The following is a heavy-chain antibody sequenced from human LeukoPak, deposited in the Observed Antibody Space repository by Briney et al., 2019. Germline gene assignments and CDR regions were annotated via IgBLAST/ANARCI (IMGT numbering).Heavy chain of an antibody. CDR2: ISAYNGNT. D-gene: IGHD3-10*01. CDR1: GYTFTSYG. J-gene: IGHJ4*02. V-gene: IGHV1-18*01. Sequence: ASVKVSCMASGYTFTSYGISWVRQAPGQGLEWMGWISAYNGNTNYAQKLQGRVTMTTDTSTSTAYMELRSLRSDDTAVYYCARDLVGYYYGSGSTLNIDYWGQGTLVTVSS. CDR3: ARDLVGYYYGSGSTLNIDY.